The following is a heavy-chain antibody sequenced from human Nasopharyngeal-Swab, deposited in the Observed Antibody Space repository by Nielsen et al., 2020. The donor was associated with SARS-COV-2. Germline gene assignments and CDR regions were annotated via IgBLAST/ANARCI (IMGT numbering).Heavy chain of an antibody. CDR3: ARGLYSSGFSYYYYGMDV. Sequence: ASVKVSCKASEYTFTSYDTNWVRQATGQGLEWMGWMNPNSGNTGYAQKFQGRVTMTRNTSISTAYMELSSLRSEDTAVYYCARGLYSSGFSYYYYGMDVWGQGTTVTVSS. D-gene: IGHD6-19*01. J-gene: IGHJ6*02. CDR2: MNPNSGNT. V-gene: IGHV1-8*01. CDR1: EYTFTSYD.